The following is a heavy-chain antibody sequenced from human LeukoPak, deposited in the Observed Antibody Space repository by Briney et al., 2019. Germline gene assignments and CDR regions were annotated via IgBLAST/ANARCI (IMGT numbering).Heavy chain of an antibody. J-gene: IGHJ4*02. CDR2: INSDGSWT. CDR1: GNYL. D-gene: IGHD2/OR15-2a*01. V-gene: IGHV3-74*01. CDR3: VSFYEAY. Sequence: GGSLRLSCAASGNYLMHCVRQAPGKGLVWVPHINSDGSWTSYADSVKGRFTISKDNAKNTVYLQMNNLRAEDTAVYYCVSFYEAYWGRGTLVTVSS.